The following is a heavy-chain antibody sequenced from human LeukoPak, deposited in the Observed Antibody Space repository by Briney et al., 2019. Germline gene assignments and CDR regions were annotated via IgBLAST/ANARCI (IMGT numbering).Heavy chain of an antibody. D-gene: IGHD2-15*01. CDR2: ISWNSGTI. J-gene: IGHJ4*02. CDR3: AKDVSLGYCSGGSCSAHFDH. Sequence: PGGSLRLSCAASGFTFDDYAMHWVRQAPGKGLEGVSGISWNSGTIGYADSVKGRFTISRDKAKNSLYLQMNSLRAEDMALYYCAKDVSLGYCSGGSCSAHFDHWGQGTLVTVSS. CDR1: GFTFDDYA. V-gene: IGHV3-9*03.